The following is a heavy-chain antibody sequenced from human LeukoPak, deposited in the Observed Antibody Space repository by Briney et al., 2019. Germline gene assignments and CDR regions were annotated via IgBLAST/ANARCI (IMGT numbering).Heavy chain of an antibody. V-gene: IGHV4-30-2*01. CDR1: GGSISSGGYS. Sequence: SQTLSLTCAVSGGSISSGGYSWSWIRQPPGKGLEWIGYIYHSGSTYYNPSLKSRVTISVDRSKNQFSLKLSSVTAADTAVYYCARRSPSYSSSWYYFDYWGQGTLVTVSS. J-gene: IGHJ4*02. CDR3: ARRSPSYSSSWYYFDY. D-gene: IGHD6-13*01. CDR2: IYHSGST.